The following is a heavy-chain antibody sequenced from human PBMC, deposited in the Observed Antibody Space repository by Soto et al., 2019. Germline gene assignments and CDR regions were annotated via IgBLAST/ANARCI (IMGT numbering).Heavy chain of an antibody. J-gene: IGHJ4*02. V-gene: IGHV4-38-2*01. D-gene: IGHD2-21*02. CDR3: ASRGNSGYFDY. CDR1: GYSISSGYY. CDR2: IYHSGST. Sequence: SETLSLTCAVSGYSISSGYYWGWIRQPPGKGLEWIGSIYHSGSTYYNPSLKSRVTISVDTSKNQFPLKLSSVTAADTAVYYCASRGNSGYFDYWGQGTLVTVSS.